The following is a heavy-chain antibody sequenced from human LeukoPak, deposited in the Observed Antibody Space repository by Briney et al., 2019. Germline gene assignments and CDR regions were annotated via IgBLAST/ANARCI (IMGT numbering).Heavy chain of an antibody. CDR2: IRYDGTYE. D-gene: IGHD6-19*01. CDR3: AKGSHSSGWPEDWFDP. V-gene: IGHV3-30*02. CDR1: GFTFSSYG. J-gene: IGHJ5*02. Sequence: GGSLRLSCAASGFTFSSYGMHWVRQAPGKGLEWVTFIRYDGTYEYYADSVQGRFAISRDNSKNTLYLQMNSLRSEDTAVYYCAKGSHSSGWPEDWFDPWGQGSLVTVYS.